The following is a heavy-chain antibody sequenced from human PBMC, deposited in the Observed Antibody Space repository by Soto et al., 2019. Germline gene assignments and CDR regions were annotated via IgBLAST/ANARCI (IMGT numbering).Heavy chain of an antibody. CDR3: ARPLDYGDYVGILAFDI. J-gene: IGHJ3*02. CDR1: GFTFSSYA. Sequence: GGSLRLSCAASGFTFSSYAMSWVRQAPGKGLEWVSAISGSGGSTYYADSVKGRFTISRDNSKNTLYLQMNSLRAEDTAVYYCARPLDYGDYVGILAFDIWGQGTMVTVSS. V-gene: IGHV3-23*01. CDR2: ISGSGGST. D-gene: IGHD4-17*01.